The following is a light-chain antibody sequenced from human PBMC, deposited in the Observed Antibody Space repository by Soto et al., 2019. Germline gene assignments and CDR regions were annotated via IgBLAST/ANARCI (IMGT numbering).Light chain of an antibody. CDR3: QHYTSSPPSWS. CDR2: GAF. CDR1: QSVTSTY. Sequence: EIVLTQSPGTLSLSPGERATLSCRASQSVTSTYLAWYQQKPDQSPRLLIYGAFSRATGIPDRFSGSGSGTDFYLAISRLEPEDFAVYYCQHYTSSPPSWSFGQGTKVDIK. V-gene: IGKV3-20*01. J-gene: IGKJ1*01.